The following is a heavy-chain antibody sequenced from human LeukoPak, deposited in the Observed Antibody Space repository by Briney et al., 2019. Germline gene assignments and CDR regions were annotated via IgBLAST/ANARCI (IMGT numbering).Heavy chain of an antibody. J-gene: IGHJ4*02. V-gene: IGHV3-9*01. CDR3: AKDIRYDSPSAIDC. CDR1: GFPFDDYA. D-gene: IGHD3-22*01. CDR2: IIWNGARI. Sequence: GGSLRLSFAASGFPFDDYAMHWVRRAPGQGLAWVSGIIWNGARIGFADSVKGRFTISRDNTKNSLYLQMNSLRADDTALYYCAKDIRYDSPSAIDCWGQGTLVTVSS.